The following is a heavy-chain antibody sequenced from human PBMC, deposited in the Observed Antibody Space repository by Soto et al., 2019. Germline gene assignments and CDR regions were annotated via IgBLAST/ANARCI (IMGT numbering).Heavy chain of an antibody. CDR3: GRGAAAGVDYGMGV. J-gene: IGHJ6*02. CDR1: GGSLSRYY. V-gene: IGHV4-4*07. CDR2: IYTTGGP. Sequence: PSQTLSLPCTVSGGSLSRYYWSWIRQPARKGLEWIGRIYTTGGPNSNPSLKRRVTISVDTCKRQFSLRLSSVTAADTAVYYCGRGAAAGVDYGMGVWGQGTTVTVSS. D-gene: IGHD6-13*01.